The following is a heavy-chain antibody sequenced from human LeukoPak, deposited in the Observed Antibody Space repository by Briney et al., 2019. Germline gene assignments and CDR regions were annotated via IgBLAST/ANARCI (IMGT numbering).Heavy chain of an antibody. D-gene: IGHD3-10*01. V-gene: IGHV1-2*02. CDR1: GYTFTGFY. Sequence: ASVKVSCKASGYTFTGFYIHWVRPAPGQGLEWMGWINPNSGGTNYAQKLQGRVTMTRDTSINTAYMELGSLRSDDTAVYYCAREEVSVISDTCCSGLGYWGQGTLVTVSS. J-gene: IGHJ4*02. CDR3: AREEVSVISDTCCSGLGY. CDR2: INPNSGGT.